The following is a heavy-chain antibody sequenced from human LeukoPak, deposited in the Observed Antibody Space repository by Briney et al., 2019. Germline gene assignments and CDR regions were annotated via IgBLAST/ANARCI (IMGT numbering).Heavy chain of an antibody. CDR2: INHSGST. CDR3: AKDPESRHGNRDFWSGYYSYYFDY. CDR1: GGSFSGYY. D-gene: IGHD3-3*01. V-gene: IGHV4-34*01. Sequence: PSETLSLTCAVHGGSFSGYYWSWIRQPPGKGLEWIGEINHSGSTNYNPSLKSRVTISVDTSKNQFSLKLSSVTAADTAVYYCAKDPESRHGNRDFWSGYYSYYFDYWGQGTLVTVSS. J-gene: IGHJ4*02.